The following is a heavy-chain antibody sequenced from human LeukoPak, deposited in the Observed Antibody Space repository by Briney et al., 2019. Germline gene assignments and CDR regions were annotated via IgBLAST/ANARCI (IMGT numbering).Heavy chain of an antibody. D-gene: IGHD3-22*01. Sequence: SETLSLTCTVSGGSISSHYWSWIRQPPGKGLEWIGYIYYSGSTNYNPSLKSRVTISVDTSKNQFSLKLSSVTAADTAVYYCARGSSGDYYDSRGPDPLYYMDVWGKGTTVTVSS. CDR3: ARGSSGDYYDSRGPDPLYYMDV. CDR2: IYYSGST. J-gene: IGHJ6*03. V-gene: IGHV4-59*11. CDR1: GGSISSHY.